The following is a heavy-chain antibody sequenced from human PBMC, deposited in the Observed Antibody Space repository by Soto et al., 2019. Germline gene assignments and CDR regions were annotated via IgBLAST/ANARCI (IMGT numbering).Heavy chain of an antibody. CDR3: AREGRSIAARVAFDY. D-gene: IGHD6-6*01. J-gene: IGHJ4*02. Sequence: QVQLVQSGAEVKKPGSSVKVSCKASGGTFSSYAISWVRQAPGQGLEWMGGIIPIFGTANYAQKFQGRVTIXXDXSXXTAYMELSSLRSEDTAVYYCAREGRSIAARVAFDYWGQGTLVTVSS. V-gene: IGHV1-69*12. CDR2: IIPIFGTA. CDR1: GGTFSSYA.